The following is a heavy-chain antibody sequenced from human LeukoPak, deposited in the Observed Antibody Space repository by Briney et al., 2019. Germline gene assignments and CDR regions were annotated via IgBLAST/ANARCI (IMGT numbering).Heavy chain of an antibody. D-gene: IGHD4-17*01. Sequence: GGSLGLSCAASGFTFSYFSMNWVRQAPGKGLEWVSSIVSGSSNRAYADSVKGRFTISRDNAKNSLYLQLDSLRAEDTAVYYCARAFYGDYGTSAFDIWGQGTMVTVSS. CDR2: IVSGSSNR. CDR1: GFTFSYFS. V-gene: IGHV3-21*04. J-gene: IGHJ3*02. CDR3: ARAFYGDYGTSAFDI.